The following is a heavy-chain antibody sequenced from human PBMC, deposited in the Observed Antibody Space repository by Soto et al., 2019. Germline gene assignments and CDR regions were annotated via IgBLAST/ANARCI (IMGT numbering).Heavy chain of an antibody. D-gene: IGHD6-13*01. CDR3: AKDRVSGSSWYFFDY. V-gene: IGHV3-30*18. CDR1: GFTFSSYG. J-gene: IGHJ4*02. CDR2: ISYDGSNK. Sequence: PGGSLRLSCAASGFTFSSYGMHWVRQAPGKGLEWVAVISYDGSNKYYADSVKGRFTISRDNSKNTLYLQMNSLRAEDTAVYYCAKDRVSGSSWYFFDYWGQGTLVTAPQ.